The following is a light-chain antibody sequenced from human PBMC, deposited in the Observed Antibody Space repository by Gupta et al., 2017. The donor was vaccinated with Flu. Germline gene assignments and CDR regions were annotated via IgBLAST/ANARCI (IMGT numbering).Light chain of an antibody. CDR1: GTNIGTNT. J-gene: IGLJ3*02. Sequence: QSVLTQPPSVSGTPGQRVTISCSVSGTNIGTNTVNWFQHVPGTAPKLLIDTDNQRPSGVPDRFSGSKSGTSTSLAISGLQSEDEGDYYCAAWDDTLNGQVVFGGGTKLTVL. CDR3: AAWDDTLNGQVV. CDR2: TDN. V-gene: IGLV1-44*01.